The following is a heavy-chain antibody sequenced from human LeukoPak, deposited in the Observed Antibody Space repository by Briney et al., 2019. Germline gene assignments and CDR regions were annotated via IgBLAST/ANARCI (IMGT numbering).Heavy chain of an antibody. V-gene: IGHV3-53*01. J-gene: IGHJ4*02. D-gene: IGHD3-22*01. CDR1: GFSVTNNY. Sequence: PGGSLRLSCAVSGFSVTNNYMSWVRQAPGKGLEWVSVFYVGGATYYADSVKGRFTISRDNSENTLYLQMKSLRAEDTAVYYCAKGMIVVVITLFDYWGQGTLVTVSS. CDR2: FYVGGAT. CDR3: AKGMIVVVITLFDY.